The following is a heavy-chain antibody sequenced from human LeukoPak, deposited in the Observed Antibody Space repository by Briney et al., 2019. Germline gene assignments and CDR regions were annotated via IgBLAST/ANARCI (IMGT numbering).Heavy chain of an antibody. V-gene: IGHV3-23*01. CDR2: ISGSGGST. J-gene: IGHJ4*02. Sequence: GGSLRLSCAASGFTFRSYAMSWVRQAPGKGLEGVSAISGSGGSTYYADSVKGRLTISRDNSKNTLYLQMNSLRAEDTAVYYCTTDSGVTSWYFDYWGQGTLVTVSS. CDR1: GFTFRSYA. D-gene: IGHD4-17*01. CDR3: TTDSGVTSWYFDY.